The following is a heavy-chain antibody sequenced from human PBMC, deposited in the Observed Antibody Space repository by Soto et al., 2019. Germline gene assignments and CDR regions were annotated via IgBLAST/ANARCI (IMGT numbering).Heavy chain of an antibody. J-gene: IGHJ2*01. Sequence: EVQLVESGGGLVQPGGSLRLSCAASGFTFSNAWMNWVRQAPGKGLEWVGRAKSKNDGGTIDYAAPVKGRFSISRDDSKNTLELQMNSLRIEDTAVYYCAMPPEVGSKWILDLWGRGTLVTGSS. CDR2: AKSKNDGGTI. CDR3: AMPPEVGSKWILDL. V-gene: IGHV3-15*07. D-gene: IGHD3-10*01. CDR1: GFTFSNAW.